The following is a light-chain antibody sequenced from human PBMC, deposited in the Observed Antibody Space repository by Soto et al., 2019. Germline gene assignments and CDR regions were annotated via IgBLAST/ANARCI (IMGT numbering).Light chain of an antibody. CDR3: ETWDTNVWV. J-gene: IGLJ3*02. Sequence: QPVLTQSSSASASLGSSVKLTCTLSSGHSSNIVAWHQQQPGKAPRYLMNLEGSGSYNKGSGVPDRFSGSSSGADRYLTISNLQFEDEADYFCETWDTNVWVFGGGTKVTVL. CDR2: LEGSGSY. V-gene: IGLV4-60*02. CDR1: SGHSSNI.